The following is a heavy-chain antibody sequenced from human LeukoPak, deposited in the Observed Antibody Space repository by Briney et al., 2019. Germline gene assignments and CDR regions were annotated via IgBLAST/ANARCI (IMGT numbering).Heavy chain of an antibody. J-gene: IGHJ4*02. Sequence: ASVKVSCKASGYTFTSYGLRWVRQAPGQGLAWMGIINHSGGSTNYAQKFQGRVTMTRDMSTGTVYLELSSLRPEDTAVYYCTRRADCGGDCYYNYFDYWGQGTLVTVSS. D-gene: IGHD2-21*02. CDR3: TRRADCGGDCYYNYFDY. V-gene: IGHV1-46*01. CDR2: INHSGGST. CDR1: GYTFTSYG.